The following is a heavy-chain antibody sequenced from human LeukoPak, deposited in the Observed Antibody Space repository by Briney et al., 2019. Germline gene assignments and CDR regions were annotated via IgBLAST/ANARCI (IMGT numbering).Heavy chain of an antibody. Sequence: GESLTISCKCSGYSFTSYWINWVRQMPGKGLEWMGRIDPSDSYTDYSPSFQGHVTLSADKSISTAYLQWSRLKASDTAMYYCARGTVTTHNWFDPWGQGTLVTVSS. J-gene: IGHJ5*02. CDR3: ARGTVTTHNWFDP. D-gene: IGHD4-17*01. V-gene: IGHV5-10-1*01. CDR2: IDPSDSYT. CDR1: GYSFTSYW.